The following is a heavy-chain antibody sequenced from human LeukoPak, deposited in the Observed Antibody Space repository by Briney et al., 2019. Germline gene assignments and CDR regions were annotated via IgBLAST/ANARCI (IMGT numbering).Heavy chain of an antibody. CDR3: ARAARTYRSSTSCMAGFDY. CDR2: INHSGST. V-gene: IGHV4-34*01. D-gene: IGHD2-2*01. J-gene: IGHJ4*02. Sequence: SETLSLTCAVYGGSFSGYYWSWIRQPPGKGLEWIGEINHSGSTNYNPSLKSRVTISVDTSKNQFSLKLSSVTAADTAVYYCARAARTYRSSTSCMAGFDYWGQGTLVTVSS. CDR1: GGSFSGYY.